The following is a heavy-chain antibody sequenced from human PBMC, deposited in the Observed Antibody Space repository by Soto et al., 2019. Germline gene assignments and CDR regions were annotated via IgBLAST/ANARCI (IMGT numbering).Heavy chain of an antibody. D-gene: IGHD5-12*01. J-gene: IGHJ3*02. CDR2: IHAGNGYT. Sequence: QVQLVQSGAQVKKPGASVKVSCKASGYTFDNYALHWVRHAPGRRLEWMGWIHAGNGYTKYSQSFQGRGTITRVTSVSTVHMDMSILQSENTAVYFCARVQYSGYDFKLAFDIWGQGTVGNVSS. CDR3: ARVQYSGYDFKLAFDI. V-gene: IGHV1-3*01. CDR1: GYTFDNYA.